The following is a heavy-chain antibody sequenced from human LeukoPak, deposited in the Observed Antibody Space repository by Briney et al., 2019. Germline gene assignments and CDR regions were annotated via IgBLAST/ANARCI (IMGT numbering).Heavy chain of an antibody. D-gene: IGHD6-13*01. CDR3: ARRSGSSWSSFDY. V-gene: IGHV3-23*01. J-gene: IGHJ4*02. Sequence: GGSLRLSCAASGFTFNNYAMNWVRQAPGKGLEWVSGISGFGGSTYYAPFVKGRLTISRDNFGNMLYLHLDSLRVEDTAIYYCARRSGSSWSSFDYWGQGALVTVSS. CDR2: ISGFGGST. CDR1: GFTFNNYA.